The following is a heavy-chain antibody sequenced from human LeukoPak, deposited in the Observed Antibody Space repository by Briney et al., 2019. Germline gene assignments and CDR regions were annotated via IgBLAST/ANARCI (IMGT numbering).Heavy chain of an antibody. J-gene: IGHJ5*02. CDR2: IRPSGDNT. CDR3: ARVAGWHWFDP. CDR1: GFTFNSSS. Sequence: HPGGSLRLSCAASGFTFNSSSMNSVRPAPGGGMGWVSSIRPSGDNTYYGDSVKGRFTISRDNSKNTVYLQMNNMRVDDTAVYYCARVAGWHWFDPWGQGTLVTVSS. D-gene: IGHD6-19*01. V-gene: IGHV3-23*02.